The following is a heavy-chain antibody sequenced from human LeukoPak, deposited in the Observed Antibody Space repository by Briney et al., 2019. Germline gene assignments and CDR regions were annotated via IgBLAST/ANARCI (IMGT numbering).Heavy chain of an antibody. V-gene: IGHV3-7*04. CDR2: IKQDGSEK. CDR1: GFTFSSYW. D-gene: IGHD2-15*01. J-gene: IGHJ4*02. Sequence: GGSLRLSCEASGFTFSSYWMSWVRQAPGKRLEWVANIKQDGSEKYYVDSVKGRFTVSRDNAKNSLFLQMNSLRAEDTAVYYCAGASGGERYWGQGTLVTVSS. CDR3: AGASGGERY.